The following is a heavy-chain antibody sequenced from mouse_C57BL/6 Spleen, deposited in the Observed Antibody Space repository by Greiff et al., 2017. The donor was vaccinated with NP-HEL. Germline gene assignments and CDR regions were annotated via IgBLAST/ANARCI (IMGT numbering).Heavy chain of an antibody. CDR1: GYTFTSYW. D-gene: IGHD2-3*01. CDR3: AREGGYLGAMDY. V-gene: IGHV1-55*01. CDR2: IYPGSGST. Sequence: QVQLQQPGAELVKPGASVKMSCKASGYTFTSYWITWVKQRPGQGLEWIGDIYPGSGSTNYNEKFKSKATLTVDTSSSTAYMQLSSLTSEDSAVYYCAREGGYLGAMDYWGQGTSVTVSS. J-gene: IGHJ4*01.